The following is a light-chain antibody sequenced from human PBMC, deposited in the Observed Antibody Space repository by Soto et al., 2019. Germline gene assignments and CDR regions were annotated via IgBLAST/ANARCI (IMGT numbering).Light chain of an antibody. Sequence: QSVLTQPASVSGSPGQSITISCTGTSSDVGSYNLVSWYHQHPGKAPKLMIYEGNERPSGVSNRFSGSKSGNTASLTISGLQAEDEADYYCCSYAGSSTWVFGGGTKLTVL. CDR2: EGN. J-gene: IGLJ3*02. CDR1: SSDVGSYNL. V-gene: IGLV2-23*01. CDR3: CSYAGSSTWV.